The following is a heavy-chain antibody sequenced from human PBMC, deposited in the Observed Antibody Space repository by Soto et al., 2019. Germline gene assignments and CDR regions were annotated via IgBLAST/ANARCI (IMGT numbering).Heavy chain of an antibody. CDR2: IWYDGSNK. CDR1: GFTFSSYS. D-gene: IGHD2-2*01. J-gene: IGHJ6*02. V-gene: IGHV3-33*08. CDR3: ARDRGCISTTCYRYYYAMDV. Sequence: PGGSLRLSCAASGFTFSSYSMNWVRQAPGKGLEWVAVIWYDGSNKYYADSVKGRFTISRDNSKNTLYLQMNSLRAEDTAVYYCARDRGCISTTCYRYYYAMDVWGQGTTVTVSS.